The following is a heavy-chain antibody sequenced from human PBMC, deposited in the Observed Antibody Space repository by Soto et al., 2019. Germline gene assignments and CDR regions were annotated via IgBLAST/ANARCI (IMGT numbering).Heavy chain of an antibody. CDR1: RFTFGSYW. CDR2: IKGDGSEK. D-gene: IGHD3-3*01. J-gene: IGHJ4*02. CDR3: AAGFPPDF. Sequence: EVLLVESGGGLVQPGGSLTLSCAASRFTFGSYWMNWVRQAPGKGLEWVANIKGDGSEKYYVDSVEGRFTISRDNTKNSLDLQMHSLRVEDTAGYYCAAGFPPDFWGQGTLVTFSS. V-gene: IGHV3-7*01.